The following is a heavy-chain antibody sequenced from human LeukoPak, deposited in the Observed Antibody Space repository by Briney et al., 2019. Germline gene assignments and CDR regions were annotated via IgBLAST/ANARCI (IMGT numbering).Heavy chain of an antibody. CDR1: GESFSGYY. CDR2: INHSGST. J-gene: IGHJ6*03. Sequence: SETLSLTCAVYGESFSGYYWSWIRQPPGEGLEWIGEINHSGSTNYTPSLKSRVTVSVDTSEKQFSLKLSSVTAADTAVYYCASMVRGVIWYYYYYMDVWGKGTTVTVSS. V-gene: IGHV4-34*01. CDR3: ASMVRGVIWYYYYYMDV. D-gene: IGHD3-10*01.